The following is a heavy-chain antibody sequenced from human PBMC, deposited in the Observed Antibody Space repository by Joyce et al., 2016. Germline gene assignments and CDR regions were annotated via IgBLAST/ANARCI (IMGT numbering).Heavy chain of an antibody. V-gene: IGHV3-23*01. CDR3: AKEGYYPLDY. CDR2: ITGRGGST. CDR1: GFTFDSYA. Sequence: EVQLLESGGGFVQPGGSLGLSCAASGFTFDSYAMSWVRQAPGKGLEWVSTITGRGGSTDYAASVEGRFTISRDNSENTLYLQMHSLRVEDTAVYYCAKEGYYPLDYWGQGTLVTVSP. D-gene: IGHD3-3*01. J-gene: IGHJ4*02.